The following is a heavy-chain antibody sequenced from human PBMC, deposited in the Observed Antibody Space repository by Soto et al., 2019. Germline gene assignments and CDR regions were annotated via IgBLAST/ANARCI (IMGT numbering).Heavy chain of an antibody. D-gene: IGHD4-17*01. CDR3: AYHDYGDYIFDY. CDR1: GGSISSYY. Sequence: SETLSLTCTVSGGSISSYYWSWIRQPPGKGLEWIGYIYYSGSTNYNPSLKSRVTISVDTSKNQFSLKLSSVTAADTAVYYCAYHDYGDYIFDYWGPGTLVTVSS. J-gene: IGHJ4*02. V-gene: IGHV4-59*01. CDR2: IYYSGST.